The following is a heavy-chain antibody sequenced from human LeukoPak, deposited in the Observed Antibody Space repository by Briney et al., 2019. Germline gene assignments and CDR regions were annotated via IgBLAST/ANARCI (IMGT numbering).Heavy chain of an antibody. Sequence: GGSLRLSCAASRFTFSTYSMNWVRQAPGKGLEWVSSISSSGTYIYSTDSVKGRFTISRDNAKNSLYLQMNSLRAEDTAVYYCARALTVAGTDWYFDLWGSGTLVTVSS. CDR2: ISSSGTYI. V-gene: IGHV3-21*01. CDR3: ARALTVAGTDWYFDL. CDR1: RFTFSTYS. J-gene: IGHJ2*01. D-gene: IGHD6-19*01.